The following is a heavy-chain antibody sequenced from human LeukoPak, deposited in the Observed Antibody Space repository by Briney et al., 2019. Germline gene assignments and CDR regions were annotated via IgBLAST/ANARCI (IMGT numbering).Heavy chain of an antibody. CDR3: ARGRNYYYYGMDV. CDR2: IIPIFGTA. V-gene: IGHV1-69*13. CDR1: GYTFTSYG. Sequence: SVKVSCKASGYTFTSYGISWVRQAPGQGLEWMGGIIPIFGTANYAQKFQGRVTITADESTSTAYMELSSLRSEDTAVYYCARGRNYYYYGMDVWGQGTTVTVSS. J-gene: IGHJ6*02.